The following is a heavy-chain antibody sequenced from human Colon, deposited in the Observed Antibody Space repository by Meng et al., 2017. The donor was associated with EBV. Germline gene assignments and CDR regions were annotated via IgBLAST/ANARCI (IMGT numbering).Heavy chain of an antibody. CDR3: ARVPTTGYKDH. J-gene: IGHJ4*02. Sequence: QVLLQQVGAGLLKPSETLSFTCTVNGGSFSGYVWSWVRQPPGKGMEWIGEVSHPGSANYNPSLKSRVTISVDASEKQFSLRLTSVTAADSAVYYCARVPTTGYKDHWGQGTLVTVSS. D-gene: IGHD3-9*01. CDR1: GGSFSGYV. CDR2: VSHPGSA. V-gene: IGHV4-34*01.